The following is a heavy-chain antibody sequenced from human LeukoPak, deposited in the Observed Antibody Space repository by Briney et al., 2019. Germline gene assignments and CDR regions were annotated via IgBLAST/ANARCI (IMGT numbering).Heavy chain of an antibody. CDR2: IFSGDST. J-gene: IGHJ4*02. CDR3: ALTYYFDRRGYSYFDY. Sequence: GGSLRLSCEVSGFSVDGNYMTWVRQVPGRGLEWVALIFSGDSTDYPDSVKGRFTISRDKSKNTLHLQMDSLRPEDTAMYYCALTYYFDRRGYSYFDYWGQGALVTVSS. CDR1: GFSVDGNY. V-gene: IGHV3-53*01. D-gene: IGHD3-22*01.